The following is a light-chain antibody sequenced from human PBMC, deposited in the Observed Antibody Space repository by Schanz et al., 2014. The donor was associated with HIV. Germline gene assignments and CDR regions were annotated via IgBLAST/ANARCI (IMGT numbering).Light chain of an antibody. CDR1: QSISRY. CDR2: GAS. J-gene: IGKJ1*01. CDR3: LQHNSYPPT. Sequence: DIQMTQSPSSLSASVGDRVTITCRASQSISRYLNWYQQIPGKVPKLLIYGASNLQSGVPSRFSGSGSGTDFTLTISSLQPEDFATYYCLQHNSYPPTFGQGTKVEIK. V-gene: IGKV1-17*01.